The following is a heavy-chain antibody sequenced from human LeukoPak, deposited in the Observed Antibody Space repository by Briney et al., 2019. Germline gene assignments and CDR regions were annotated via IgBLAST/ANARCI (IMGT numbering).Heavy chain of an antibody. CDR3: ARQSISGSSLSYFDY. CDR2: IYDSGST. V-gene: IGHV4-59*01. Sequence: SETLSLTCIVSGGSISSYYWSWIRQPPGKGLEWIGNIYDSGSTNYNPSLKSRVTISVDTSKNQCSLKLSSVTAADTAVYYCARQSISGSSLSYFDYWGQGTLVNVSS. D-gene: IGHD3-22*01. J-gene: IGHJ4*02. CDR1: GGSISSYY.